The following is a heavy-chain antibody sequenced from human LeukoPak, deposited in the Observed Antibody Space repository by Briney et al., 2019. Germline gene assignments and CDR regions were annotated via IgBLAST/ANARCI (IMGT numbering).Heavy chain of an antibody. CDR2: IRSKAYGGTT. Sequence: GGSLRLSCTASGFTFGDYAMSWFRQAPGKGLEWVGFIRSKAYGGTTEYAASVKGRFTISRDDSKSIAYLQMNSLKTEDTAVYYCTRAPSTVLMVYDVDYWGQGTLVTVSS. V-gene: IGHV3-49*03. CDR1: GFTFGDYA. D-gene: IGHD2-8*01. J-gene: IGHJ4*02. CDR3: TRAPSTVLMVYDVDY.